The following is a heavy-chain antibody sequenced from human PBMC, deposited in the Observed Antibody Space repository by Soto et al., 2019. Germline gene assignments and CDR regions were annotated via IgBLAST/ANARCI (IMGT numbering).Heavy chain of an antibody. CDR1: GFTFDDYG. CDR2: INWNGGST. D-gene: IGHD6-19*01. V-gene: IGHV3-20*01. J-gene: IGHJ3*02. Sequence: EVQLVESGGGVVRPGGSLRLSCAASGFTFDDYGMSWVRQAPGKGLEWVSGINWNGGSTGYADSVKGRFTISRDNAKNSLYLQWNGLRAEDTACYHFGGVWAGLGVVALAVTEDPFDIWGQGTMFPVSS. CDR3: GGVWAGLGVVALAVTEDPFDI.